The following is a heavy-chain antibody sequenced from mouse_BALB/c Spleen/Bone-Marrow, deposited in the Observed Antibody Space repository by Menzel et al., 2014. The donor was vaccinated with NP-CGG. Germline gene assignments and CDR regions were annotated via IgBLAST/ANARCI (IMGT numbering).Heavy chain of an antibody. CDR1: GYAFTNYL. CDR3: ARSGCNWTFDV. J-gene: IGHJ1*01. D-gene: IGHD3-1*01. Sequence: QVQLKESGAELVRPGTSVTVSCKASGYAFTNYLIEWVKQRPGQGLEWLGMINPGSGGTNYNEKFKGKATLTADKSSSTAYMQLSSLTSDDSAVYFCARSGCNWTFDVWGAGTTVTVSS. CDR2: INPGSGGT. V-gene: IGHV1-54*01.